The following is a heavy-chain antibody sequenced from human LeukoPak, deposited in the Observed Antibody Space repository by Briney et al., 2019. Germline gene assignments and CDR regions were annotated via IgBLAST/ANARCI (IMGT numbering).Heavy chain of an antibody. J-gene: IGHJ5*02. D-gene: IGHD3/OR15-3a*01. CDR3: SVRDRAGAKDWVEFDP. Sequence: GGSLRLSCAASGLIVSQNYMSWVRQAPGRGLEWVSLTYSDGSTHYADSVKGRFTMSRASSKTTVYLEINSLRPETTVFYCSVRDRAGAKDWVEFDPWGQGTLVTVSS. CDR2: TYSDGST. CDR1: GLIVSQNY. V-gene: IGHV3-66*02.